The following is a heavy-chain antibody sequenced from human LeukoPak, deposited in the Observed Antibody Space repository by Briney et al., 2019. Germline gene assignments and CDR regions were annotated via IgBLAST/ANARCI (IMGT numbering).Heavy chain of an antibody. CDR3: ARHLPRRRRFVGVVVVATYFFDY. CDR1: GDSVNSSSYY. D-gene: IGHD2-15*01. Sequence: PSETLSLTCSVSGDSVNSSSYYWGWIRQPPGKGLEWIGSINYSGRPYYNASLESRVTISADTSKNQSSLKVNSVTAADTAVYYCARHLPRRRRFVGVVVVATYFFDYWGQGTLVTVSS. CDR2: INYSGRP. J-gene: IGHJ4*02. V-gene: IGHV4-39*01.